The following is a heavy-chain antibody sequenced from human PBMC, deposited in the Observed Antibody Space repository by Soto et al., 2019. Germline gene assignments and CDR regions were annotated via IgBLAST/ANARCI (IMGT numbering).Heavy chain of an antibody. CDR1: GFTVSSNY. V-gene: IGHV3-53*01. CDR3: ARDSSVTGTHDY. J-gene: IGHJ4*02. Sequence: EVQLVESGGGLIQPGGSLRLSCAATGFTVSSNYMSWVRQAPGKGLEWVSVIYSAGSTYYADSVKGRFTISRDNSKNTLYLQMNSLRAEDSAVYYCARDSSVTGTHDYWGQGALVTVSS. D-gene: IGHD1-7*01. CDR2: IYSAGST.